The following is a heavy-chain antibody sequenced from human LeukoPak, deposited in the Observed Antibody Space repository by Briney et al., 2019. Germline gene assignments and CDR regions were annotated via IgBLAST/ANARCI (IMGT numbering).Heavy chain of an antibody. CDR2: ITSSSTYM. J-gene: IGHJ4*02. CDR1: GFTFSTYN. V-gene: IGHV3-21*01. D-gene: IGHD4-23*01. CDR3: ARGARKGDDYGGFFDY. Sequence: GGSLRLSCAASGFTFSTYNMNWVRQVPGKGLEWVSSITSSSTYMFYADSVKGRFTISRDNAKNSLYLQMNSLRADDTAVYYCARGARKGDDYGGFFDYWGQGTLVTVSS.